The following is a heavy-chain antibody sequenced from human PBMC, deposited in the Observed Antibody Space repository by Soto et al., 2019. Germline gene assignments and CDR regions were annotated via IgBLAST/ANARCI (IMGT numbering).Heavy chain of an antibody. CDR2: ISSRGGRT. CDR3: GKGRSYYYYYGVDV. CDR1: GFTFNSYA. D-gene: IGHD1-26*01. V-gene: IGHV3-23*01. J-gene: IGHJ6*02. Sequence: GGSLRLSCAASGFTFNSYAMSWVRQAPGKGLEWVSAISSRGGRTHYADSVKGRFTISRDNSKSTLYLQMNSLRAEDTAVYYCGKGRSYYYYYGVDVWGQGTTVTVSS.